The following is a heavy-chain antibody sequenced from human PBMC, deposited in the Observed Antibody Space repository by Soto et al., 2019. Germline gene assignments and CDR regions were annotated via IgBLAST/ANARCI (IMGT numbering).Heavy chain of an antibody. CDR1: GNIFTSYY. CDR2: ISAYNGNT. D-gene: IGHD2-15*01. V-gene: IGHV1-18*04. Sequence: ASVKVSCKALGNIFTSYYIHWVRQAPGQWLEWMGWISAYNGNTNYAQKLQGRVTMTTDTSTSTAYMELRSLRSDDTAVYYCARDRVVRGYYYGMDVWGQGTTVTVSS. J-gene: IGHJ6*02. CDR3: ARDRVVRGYYYGMDV.